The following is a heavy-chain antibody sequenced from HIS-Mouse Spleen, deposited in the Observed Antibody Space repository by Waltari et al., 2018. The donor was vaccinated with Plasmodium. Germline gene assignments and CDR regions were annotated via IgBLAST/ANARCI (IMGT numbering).Heavy chain of an antibody. CDR1: GYTFTGYY. V-gene: IGHV1-2*02. CDR3: AGDNFAAGNFDY. Sequence: QVQLVQSGAEVKKPGASVKVSCKASGYTFTGYYMHWVRQAPGQGLGWMGWINPNSGGTNYAQKLQGRVTMTRDTSISTAYMELSRLRSDDTAVYYCAGDNFAAGNFDYWGQGTLVTVSS. CDR2: INPNSGGT. J-gene: IGHJ4*02. D-gene: IGHD6-13*01.